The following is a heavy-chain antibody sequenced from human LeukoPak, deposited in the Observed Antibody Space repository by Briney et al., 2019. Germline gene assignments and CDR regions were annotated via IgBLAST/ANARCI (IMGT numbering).Heavy chain of an antibody. CDR2: IIPIFGTA. V-gene: IGHV1-69*13. CDR3: ARGVDIVVVTAIDYYYYGMDV. CDR1: GYTFTTYP. J-gene: IGHJ6*02. D-gene: IGHD2-21*02. Sequence: SVKVSCKASGYTFTTYPINWVRQAPGQGLEWMGGIIPIFGTANYAQKFQGRVTITADESTSTAYMELSSLRSEDTAVYYCARGVDIVVVTAIDYYYYGMDVWGQGTAVTVSS.